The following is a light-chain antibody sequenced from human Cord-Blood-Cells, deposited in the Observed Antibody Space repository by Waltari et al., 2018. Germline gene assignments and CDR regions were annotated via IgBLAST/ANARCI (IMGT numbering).Light chain of an antibody. CDR2: AAS. J-gene: IGKJ3*01. Sequence: DIQMTQSPSSLSASVGDRVTITCRASQGISKYLAWYQQKPGKVPKLLIYAASTLQSGVPSRFSGSGSGTDFPLTISSLQPEDVATYSCHKYNSAPFTFGPGTKVDI. CDR3: HKYNSAPFT. CDR1: QGISKY. V-gene: IGKV1-27*01.